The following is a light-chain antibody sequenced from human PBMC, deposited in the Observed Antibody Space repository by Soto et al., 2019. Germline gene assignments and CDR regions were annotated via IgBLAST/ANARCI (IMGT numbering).Light chain of an antibody. CDR1: SSDIGGYKY. J-gene: IGLJ1*01. V-gene: IGLV2-14*01. Sequence: QSALTQPASVSGSPGQSITISCTGTSSDIGGYKYVSWYQQHPGKAPKLMIYDVTNRPSGVSNRFSGSKSGNTASLTISGLQAEDEADYYCSSYTSRSTRYIFGTGTKVTVL. CDR3: SSYTSRSTRYI. CDR2: DVT.